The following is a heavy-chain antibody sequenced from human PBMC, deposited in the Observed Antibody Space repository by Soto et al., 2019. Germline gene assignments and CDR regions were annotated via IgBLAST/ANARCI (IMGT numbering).Heavy chain of an antibody. J-gene: IGHJ4*02. CDR1: GFNFKKFA. D-gene: IGHD6-19*01. V-gene: IGHV3-23*01. CDR3: AKADGQQWLIPHLDN. CDR2: ISCCGGSA. Sequence: EVQLLESGGGVVQPGGSLRLSGVASGFNFKKFAMSWVRQSAGEGLDWVSGISCCGGSASYADSVKGRFSIARDDSKNTVSLQLNSLRVEDTAQYYCAKADGQQWLIPHLDNWGQGTLVTVS.